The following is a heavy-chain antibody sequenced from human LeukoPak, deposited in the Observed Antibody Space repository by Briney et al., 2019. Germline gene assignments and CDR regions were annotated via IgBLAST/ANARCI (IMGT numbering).Heavy chain of an antibody. CDR2: ISHDGSKT. J-gene: IGHJ4*02. CDR3: ARDPRAPIPI. Sequence: GGSLRLSCSASGFTFSRYALHWVRQGPGKGLQWVAVISHDGSKTDYVGSVKGRFTISRDNSKNTLYLQMNSLRAEDTALYYCARDPRAPIPIWGQGTLVTVSS. CDR1: GFTFSRYA. V-gene: IGHV3-30-3*01.